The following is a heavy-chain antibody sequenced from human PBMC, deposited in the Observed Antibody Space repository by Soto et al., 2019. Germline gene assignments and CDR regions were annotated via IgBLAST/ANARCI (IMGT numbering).Heavy chain of an antibody. CDR1: GFTFSRYT. CDR3: ARAATTQLWAYLDS. D-gene: IGHD5-18*01. Sequence: EVLLLESGGGLVQPGGSLRLSCAASGFTFSRYTANWVRQAPGKGLEWVSGISGSGGSTYYADSVKGRSTISRDNSKNTKNLQMNNLRVDDTAVYYCARAATTQLWAYLDSWGQGTLVTVSS. J-gene: IGHJ4*02. CDR2: ISGSGGST. V-gene: IGHV3-23*01.